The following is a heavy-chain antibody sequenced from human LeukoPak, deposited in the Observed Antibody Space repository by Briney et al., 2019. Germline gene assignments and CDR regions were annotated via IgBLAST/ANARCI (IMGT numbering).Heavy chain of an antibody. J-gene: IGHJ3*02. CDR3: ARGANYGDSGLDAFDI. D-gene: IGHD4-17*01. CDR1: GGSISSYY. CDR2: IYYSGST. Sequence: PSETLSLTCTVSGGSISSYYWSWLRQPPGKGLEWIGYIYYSGSTIYNPSLRSRVTMSVDTSKNQFSLKLSSVTAADTAVFYCARGANYGDSGLDAFDIWGQGTMVTVS. V-gene: IGHV4-59*01.